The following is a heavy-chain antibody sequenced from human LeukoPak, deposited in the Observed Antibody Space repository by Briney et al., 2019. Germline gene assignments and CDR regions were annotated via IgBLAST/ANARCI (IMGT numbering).Heavy chain of an antibody. D-gene: IGHD3-22*01. CDR2: ISGSGGST. V-gene: IGHV3-23*01. CDR3: AKDPYYDSSGDDY. J-gene: IGHJ4*02. Sequence: PGGSLRLSCAASGFTFSSYAMSWVRQAPGKGLERVSAISGSGGSTYYADSVKGRFTISRDNSKNTLYLQMNSLRAEDTAVYYCAKDPYYDSSGDDYWGQGTLVTVSS. CDR1: GFTFSSYA.